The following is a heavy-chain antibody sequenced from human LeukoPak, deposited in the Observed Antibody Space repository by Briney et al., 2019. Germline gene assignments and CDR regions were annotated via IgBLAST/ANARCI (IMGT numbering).Heavy chain of an antibody. V-gene: IGHV3-30*03. Sequence: GGSLRLSRAASGFTVSSIYMNWVRQAPGKGLEWLAIISYDGSRQYYAESVKGRFTISRDNSKSTVYVQMNSLRAEDTAVYYCAAGGFSLDYWGQGTLVTVSS. CDR1: GFTVSSIY. CDR3: AAGGFSLDY. D-gene: IGHD6-25*01. CDR2: ISYDGSRQ. J-gene: IGHJ4*02.